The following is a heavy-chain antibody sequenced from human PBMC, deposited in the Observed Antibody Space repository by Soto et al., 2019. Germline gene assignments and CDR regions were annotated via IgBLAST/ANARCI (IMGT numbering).Heavy chain of an antibody. CDR2: INPSGGST. CDR3: ARFPPFDSTSYYYDSSGPTRPFDY. J-gene: IGHJ4*02. CDR1: GYTFTSYY. D-gene: IGHD3-22*01. V-gene: IGHV1-46*01. Sequence: GASVKVSCKASGYTFTSYYMHWVRQAPGQGLEWMGIINPSGGSTSYAQKFQGRVTMTRDTSTSTVYMELSSLRSEDTAVYYCARFPPFDSTSYYYDSSGPTRPFDYWGQGTLVTVSS.